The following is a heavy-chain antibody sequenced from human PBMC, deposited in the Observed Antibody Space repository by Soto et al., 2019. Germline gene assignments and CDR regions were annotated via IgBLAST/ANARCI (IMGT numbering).Heavy chain of an antibody. Sequence: GGSLRLSCEASGFTFSAFWMHWVRQAPGKGLEWVSRINSDGRGTTYADSVQGRFSISRDNAKNTVFLEMTSLRPEDTAVYYCARVNTLTSAWPFDYWGQGALVTVSS. J-gene: IGHJ4*02. CDR2: INSDGRGT. CDR3: ARVNTLTSAWPFDY. CDR1: GFTFSAFW. V-gene: IGHV3-74*01. D-gene: IGHD6-19*01.